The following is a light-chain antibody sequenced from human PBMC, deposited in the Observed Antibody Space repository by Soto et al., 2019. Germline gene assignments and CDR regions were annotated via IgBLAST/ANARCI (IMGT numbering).Light chain of an antibody. CDR3: QSYDSSLRGWV. J-gene: IGLJ3*02. V-gene: IGLV1-40*01. CDR1: SSNIGANYD. CDR2: GDS. Sequence: QSVLTQPPSVSGAPGQRVTISCTGSSSNIGANYDVHWYQHLPGTAPKLLISGDSNRPSGVPDRFSGSKSVTSASLGITGLQAEDEADYYCQSYDSSLRGWVFGGGTKLTVL.